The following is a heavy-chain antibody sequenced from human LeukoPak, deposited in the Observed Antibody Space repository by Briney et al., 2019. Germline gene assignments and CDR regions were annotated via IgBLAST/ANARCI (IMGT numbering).Heavy chain of an antibody. D-gene: IGHD3-3*01. CDR3: ARYYYDFWSGPYGMDV. J-gene: IGHJ6*02. CDR1: GGSFSGYY. Sequence: SETLSLTCAVYGGSFSGYYWSWIRQPPGKGLEWIGEINHSGSTNYNPSLKSRVTISVDTSKNQFSLKLSSVTAADTAVYYCARYYYDFWSGPYGMDVWGQGTTVTVSS. CDR2: INHSGST. V-gene: IGHV4-34*01.